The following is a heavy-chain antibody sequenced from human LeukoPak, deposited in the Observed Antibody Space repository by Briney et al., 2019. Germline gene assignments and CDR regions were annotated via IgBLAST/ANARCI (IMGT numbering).Heavy chain of an antibody. V-gene: IGHV4-30-2*01. CDR3: ARGSRWLLLSYFDY. CDR2: IYHSGST. J-gene: IGHJ4*02. Sequence: SETLSLTCTVSGGSISSGGYYWSWIRQPPGKGLEWIGYIYHSGSTYYNPSLKSRVTISVDRSKNQFSLKPSSVTAADTAVYYCARGSRWLLLSYFDYWGQGTLVTVSS. D-gene: IGHD3-22*01. CDR1: GGSISSGGYY.